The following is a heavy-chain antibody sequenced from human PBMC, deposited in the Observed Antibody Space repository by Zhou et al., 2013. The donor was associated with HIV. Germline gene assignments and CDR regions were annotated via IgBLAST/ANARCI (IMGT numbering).Heavy chain of an antibody. CDR2: ISPDRGGT. Sequence: QVQLVQSGAEVKKPGTSVKVSCKASGYIFSDHYIHWVRQAPGQGLEWLGWISPDRGGTNLGQKFQDRLTLTRDTSLSTVYMTLNWLMSDDTATYYCAREKLPDVMSEHFYYGVDVWGQGTTVTVSA. CDR3: AREKLPDVMSEHFYYGVDV. CDR1: GYIFSDHY. D-gene: IGHD3-3*02. V-gene: IGHV1-2*02. J-gene: IGHJ6*01.